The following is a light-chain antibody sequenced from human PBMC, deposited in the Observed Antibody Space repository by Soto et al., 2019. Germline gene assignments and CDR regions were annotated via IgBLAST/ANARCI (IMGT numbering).Light chain of an antibody. Sequence: DIQMTQSPSSLSASVGDSVTITCRTSQYVDRYLSWYQQIPGQAPKLLIYSASSLVTGVQPRFRGSAYGTEFNLSISSLQREDFATYFCQQSSNIPWTFGQGTKVEMK. CDR2: SAS. CDR3: QQSSNIPWT. V-gene: IGKV1-39*01. J-gene: IGKJ1*01. CDR1: QYVDRY.